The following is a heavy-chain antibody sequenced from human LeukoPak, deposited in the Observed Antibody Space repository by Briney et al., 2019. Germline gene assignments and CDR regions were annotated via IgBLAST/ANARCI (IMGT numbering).Heavy chain of an antibody. J-gene: IGHJ4*02. CDR1: GGSFSGYY. D-gene: IGHD5-18*01. V-gene: IGHV4-34*01. Sequence: SETLSLTCAVYGGSFSGYYWSWIRQPPGKGLEWIGEINHSGSTNYNPSLKSRVTISVDTSKNQFPLKLSSVTAADTAVYYCARLGEYSYKDWGQGTLVTVSS. CDR2: INHSGST. CDR3: ARLGEYSYKD.